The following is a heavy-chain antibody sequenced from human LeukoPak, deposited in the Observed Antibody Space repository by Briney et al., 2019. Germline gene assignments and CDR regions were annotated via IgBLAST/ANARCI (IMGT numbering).Heavy chain of an antibody. CDR3: ARGTVPYSSSWYYYYYGMDV. CDR2: MNPSSGNT. J-gene: IGHJ6*02. V-gene: IGHV1-8*01. CDR1: GYTFTSYD. D-gene: IGHD6-13*01. Sequence: ASVKVSCKASGYTFTSYDINWVRQATGQGLEWMGWMNPSSGNTGYAQKFQGRVTMTRNTSISTAYMELSSLRSEDTAVYYCARGTVPYSSSWYYYYYGMDVWGQGTTVTVSS.